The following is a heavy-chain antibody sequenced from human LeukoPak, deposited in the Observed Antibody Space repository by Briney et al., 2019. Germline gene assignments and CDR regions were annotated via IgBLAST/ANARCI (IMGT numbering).Heavy chain of an antibody. CDR2: ISSSSSYI. CDR3: ARDQAKNQIYDFWSGGDAFDI. Sequence: GGSLRLSCAASEFAFSSYSMNWVRQAPGKGLEWVSSISSSSSYIYYADSVKGRFTISRDNAKNSLYLQMNSLRAEDTAVYYCARDQAKNQIYDFWSGGDAFDIWGQGTMVTVSS. V-gene: IGHV3-21*01. J-gene: IGHJ3*02. CDR1: EFAFSSYS. D-gene: IGHD3-3*01.